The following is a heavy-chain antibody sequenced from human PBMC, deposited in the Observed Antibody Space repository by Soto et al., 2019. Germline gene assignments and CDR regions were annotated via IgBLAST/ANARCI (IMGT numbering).Heavy chain of an antibody. Sequence: QVQLQESGPGLVKPSETLSLTCAVSGDSISSYYCMWIRQPPGKGLESIGYLYYGRSANYNPSLKSRVTLSVDTTTNQCALTLSSMTAADTAVYCCALRSMAVVPEYWGQGTLVTVSS. J-gene: IGHJ4*02. V-gene: IGHV4-59*01. D-gene: IGHD3-22*01. CDR2: LYYGRSA. CDR3: ALRSMAVVPEY. CDR1: GDSISSYY.